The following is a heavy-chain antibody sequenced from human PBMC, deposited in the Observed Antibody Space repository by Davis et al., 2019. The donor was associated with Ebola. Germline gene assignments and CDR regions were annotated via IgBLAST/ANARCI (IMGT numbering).Heavy chain of an antibody. J-gene: IGHJ4*02. D-gene: IGHD2-15*01. CDR3: ARGGLLDIVVVVAAYYFDY. CDR1: GYTFTGYY. Sequence: ASVTVSCKASGYTFTGYYMHWVRQPPGQGLEWMGRINPNSGGTNYAQKFQGRVTMTRDTSISTAYMELSRLRSDDTAVYYCARGGLLDIVVVVAAYYFDYWGQGTLVTVSS. CDR2: INPNSGGT. V-gene: IGHV1-2*06.